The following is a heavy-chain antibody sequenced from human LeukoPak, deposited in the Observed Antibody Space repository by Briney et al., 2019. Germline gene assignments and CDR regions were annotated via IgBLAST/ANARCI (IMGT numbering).Heavy chain of an antibody. CDR3: ARETRSGYWLSAPLDAFDI. CDR1: GYTFTSYD. Sequence: PGASVKVSCKASGYTFTSYDINWVRQATGQGLEWIGWMNPNSGNTGYAQKFQGRVTMTRNTSISTAYMELSSLRSEDTAVYYCARETRSGYWLSAPLDAFDIWGQGTMVTVSS. CDR2: MNPNSGNT. V-gene: IGHV1-8*01. J-gene: IGHJ3*02. D-gene: IGHD3-9*01.